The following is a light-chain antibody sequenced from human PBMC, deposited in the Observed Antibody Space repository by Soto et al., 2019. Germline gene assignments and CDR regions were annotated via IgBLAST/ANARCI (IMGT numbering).Light chain of an antibody. CDR2: EVT. CDR1: NSDVGGYNY. Sequence: QSALTQPASVSGSPGQSITISCTGTNSDVGGYNYVSWYQQHPGKAPKLMIYEVTNRPSGISNRFSGSKSGNTASLTISGLQAEDEADYYCSSYKSSYTRDVFGTGTKVTVL. CDR3: SSYKSSYTRDV. J-gene: IGLJ1*01. V-gene: IGLV2-14*01.